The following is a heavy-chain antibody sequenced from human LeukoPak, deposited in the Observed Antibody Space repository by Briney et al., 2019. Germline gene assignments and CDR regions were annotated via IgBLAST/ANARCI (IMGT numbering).Heavy chain of an antibody. CDR1: GFTFSSYA. D-gene: IGHD4-11*01. CDR2: ISGSGGST. J-gene: IGHJ4*02. Sequence: GGSLRLSCAASGFTFSSYAMSWVRQAPGKGLEWVSAISGSGGSTYYADSVKGRFTISRDNSKNTLYLQMNSLRAEDTAVYYCAKTGGPPTDYSNAPSVLGYWGQGTLVTVSS. V-gene: IGHV3-23*01. CDR3: AKTGGPPTDYSNAPSVLGY.